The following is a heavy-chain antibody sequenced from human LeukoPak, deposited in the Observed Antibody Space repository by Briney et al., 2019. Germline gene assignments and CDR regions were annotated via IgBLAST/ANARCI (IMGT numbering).Heavy chain of an antibody. CDR1: GYTFTSYD. D-gene: IGHD3-22*01. CDR2: MNPNSGNT. V-gene: IGHV1-8*01. CDR3: ARGPPRYYYDSSGSRPYYMDV. Sequence: ASVKVSCKASGYTFTSYDINWVRQATGQGLEWMGWMNPNSGNTGYAQKFQGRVTITRNTSISTAYMELSSLRSEDTAVYYCARGPPRYYYDSSGSRPYYMDVWGKGTTVTVSS. J-gene: IGHJ6*03.